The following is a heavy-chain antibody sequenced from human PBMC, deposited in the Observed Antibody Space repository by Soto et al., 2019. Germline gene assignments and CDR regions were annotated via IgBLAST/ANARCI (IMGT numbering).Heavy chain of an antibody. J-gene: IGHJ6*02. CDR1: GYTFTNYA. V-gene: IGHV1-3*01. D-gene: IGHD3-22*01. CDR3: ARDGADYYESSAMDV. Sequence: ASVKVSCKASGYTFTNYAIHWVRQAPGQRLEWMGWINAGNGNTRYSQKFQGRVTITRDTSASTVYMELSSLRSEDTAVYYCARDGADYYESSAMDVWGQGTTVTVSS. CDR2: INAGNGNT.